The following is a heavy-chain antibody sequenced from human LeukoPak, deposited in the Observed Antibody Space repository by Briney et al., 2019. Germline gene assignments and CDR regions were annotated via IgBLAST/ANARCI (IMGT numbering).Heavy chain of an antibody. CDR1: GFTFSTYW. J-gene: IGHJ6*03. CDR3: ARVYCSSASCYWDYYYYYMDV. D-gene: IGHD2-2*01. Sequence: GGSLRLSCVASGFTFSTYWMHWVRQAPGKGLEWVSSISSSSTYIYYADSVRGRFTISRDNTKNSLYLQMNSLRAEDTAVYYCARVYCSSASCYWDYYYYYMDVWGKGTTVTVSS. CDR2: ISSSSTYI. V-gene: IGHV3-21*01.